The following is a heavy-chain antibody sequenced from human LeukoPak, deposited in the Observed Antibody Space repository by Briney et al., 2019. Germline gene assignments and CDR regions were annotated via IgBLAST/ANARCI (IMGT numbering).Heavy chain of an antibody. Sequence: PGGSLRLSCAASGFTFSDYYMSWIRQAPGKGLEWVSYISSSSSTIYYADSVKGRFTISRDNAKNSLYLQMSSLRAEDTAAYYCARDRNTAMVHDFDYWGQGTLVTVSS. CDR3: ARDRNTAMVHDFDY. J-gene: IGHJ4*02. D-gene: IGHD5-18*01. V-gene: IGHV3-11*04. CDR2: ISSSSSTI. CDR1: GFTFSDYY.